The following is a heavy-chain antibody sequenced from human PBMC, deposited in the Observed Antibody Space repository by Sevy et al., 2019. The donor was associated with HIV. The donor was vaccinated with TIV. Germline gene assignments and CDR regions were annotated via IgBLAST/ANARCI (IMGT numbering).Heavy chain of an antibody. CDR3: AMNYYDSSGSSFFFDY. V-gene: IGHV3-33*01. D-gene: IGHD3-22*01. CDR2: IWHDGSNK. CDR1: GFTFSSYG. J-gene: IGHJ4*02. Sequence: GGSLRLSCAASGFTFSSYGMHWVRQAPGKGLEWVAVIWHDGSNKYYADSVKGRFTISRDNSKNTLYLQMNRLRAEATAVYYCAMNYYDSSGSSFFFDYWGQGTLVTVSS.